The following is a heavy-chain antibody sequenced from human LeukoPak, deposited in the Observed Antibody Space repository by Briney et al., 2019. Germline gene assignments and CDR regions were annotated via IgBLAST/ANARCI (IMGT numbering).Heavy chain of an antibody. J-gene: IGHJ4*02. D-gene: IGHD1-26*01. V-gene: IGHV4-4*07. CDR2: IYTSGST. CDR1: GGSISSYY. Sequence: SETLSLTCTVSGGSISSYYWSWIRQPAGKGLEWIGRIYTSGSTNYNPSLKSRVTMSVDTSKNQFSLKLSSVTAADTAVYYCARGSGRTKYSGLMYYFDYWGQGTLVTISS. CDR3: ARGSGRTKYSGLMYYFDY.